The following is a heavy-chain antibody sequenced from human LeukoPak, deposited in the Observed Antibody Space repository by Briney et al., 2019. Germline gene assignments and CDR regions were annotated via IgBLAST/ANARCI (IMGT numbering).Heavy chain of an antibody. V-gene: IGHV3-30*04. D-gene: IGHD3-16*01. Sequence: QPGRSLRLSCAASGFTFSSYAMHWVRQAPGKGLEWVAVISYDGSNKYYADSVKGRFTISRDNSKNTLYLQMNSLRAEDTAVYYCARDMSENPNYYYYGMDVWGKGTTVTVSS. CDR3: ARDMSENPNYYYYGMDV. J-gene: IGHJ6*04. CDR2: ISYDGSNK. CDR1: GFTFSSYA.